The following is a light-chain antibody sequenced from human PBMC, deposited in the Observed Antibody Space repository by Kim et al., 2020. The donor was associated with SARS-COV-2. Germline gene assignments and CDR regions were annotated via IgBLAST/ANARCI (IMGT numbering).Light chain of an antibody. Sequence: PGQRVTISCSGSSSNIGCYPVNWYQQLPGTAPKLLIYSNNERPSGVPDRFSGSKSGTSASLAINGLRSEDEADYYCAAWDDSLRGVFGGGTQLTVL. CDR3: AAWDDSLRGV. J-gene: IGLJ3*02. CDR1: SSNIGCYP. CDR2: SNN. V-gene: IGLV1-44*01.